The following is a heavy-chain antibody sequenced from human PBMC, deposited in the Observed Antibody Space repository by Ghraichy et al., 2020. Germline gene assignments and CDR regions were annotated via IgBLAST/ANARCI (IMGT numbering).Heavy chain of an antibody. V-gene: IGHV3-23*01. D-gene: IGHD7-27*01. J-gene: IGHJ4*02. Sequence: GGSLRLSCAASGFTFSSYAMSWVRQAPGKGLEWVSAISGSGGSTYYADSVKGRFTISRDNSKNTLYLQMNSLRAEDTAVYYCANDRFPSSANWGFGLGYWGQGTLVNVSP. CDR1: GFTFSSYA. CDR2: ISGSGGST. CDR3: ANDRFPSSANWGFGLGY.